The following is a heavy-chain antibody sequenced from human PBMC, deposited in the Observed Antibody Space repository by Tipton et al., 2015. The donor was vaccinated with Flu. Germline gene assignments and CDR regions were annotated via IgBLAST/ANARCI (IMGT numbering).Heavy chain of an antibody. D-gene: IGHD1-26*01. CDR1: GFTFSSYW. CDR2: IKQDGSEK. CDR3: ARVSGSYYPDTFDI. Sequence: SLRLSFAASGFTFSSYWMSWVRQAPGKGLEWVANIKQDGSEKYYVDSVKGRFTISRDNAKNSLYLQMNSLRAEDTAVYYCARVSGSYYPDTFDIWGQGTMVTVSS. V-gene: IGHV3-7*01. J-gene: IGHJ3*02.